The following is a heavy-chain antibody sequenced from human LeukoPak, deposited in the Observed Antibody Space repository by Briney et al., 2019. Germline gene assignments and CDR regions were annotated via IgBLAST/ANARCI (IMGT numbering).Heavy chain of an antibody. CDR3: AKDGLDSSGYRYFQH. CDR1: GFIFSHYA. Sequence: PGGSLRLSCAASGFIFSHYAMHWVRLAPGKGLEWVAVVSYDGTNKYYADSVKGRFTISRDNSKNTLYLQMNSLRAEDTAMYYCAKDGLDSSGYRYFQHWGQGTLVTVSS. J-gene: IGHJ1*01. CDR2: VSYDGTNK. V-gene: IGHV3-30*04. D-gene: IGHD3-22*01.